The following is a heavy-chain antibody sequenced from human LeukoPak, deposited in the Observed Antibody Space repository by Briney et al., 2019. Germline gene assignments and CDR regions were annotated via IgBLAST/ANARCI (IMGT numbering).Heavy chain of an antibody. D-gene: IGHD3-10*01. CDR1: GFTFSDYY. J-gene: IGHJ4*02. CDR3: ARSYYGSQGNFDY. V-gene: IGHV3-11*03. Sequence: GGSLRLSCAASGFTFSDYYMSWIRQAPGKGLEWVSYISSSSSYTHYADSVKGRFTISRDNAKNSLYLQMNSLRAEDTAVYYCARSYYGSQGNFDYWGQGTLVTVSS. CDR2: ISSSSSYT.